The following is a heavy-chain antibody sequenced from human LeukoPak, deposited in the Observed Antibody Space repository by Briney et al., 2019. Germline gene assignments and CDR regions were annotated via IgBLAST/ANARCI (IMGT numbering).Heavy chain of an antibody. CDR3: ARSVPGIAEAGTPRVYHYYYMDV. CDR2: IDWDDDK. V-gene: IGHV2-70*11. J-gene: IGHJ6*03. Sequence: SGPTLVNPTQTLTLTCTFSGFSLSTRVMCVSWIRQPPGKALEWLARIDWDDDKYYSTSLKTRLTISKDTSKNQVVLTMTNMDPVDTATYYCARSVPGIAEAGTPRVYHYYYMDVWGKGTTVTVSS. CDR1: GFSLSTRVMC. D-gene: IGHD6-19*01.